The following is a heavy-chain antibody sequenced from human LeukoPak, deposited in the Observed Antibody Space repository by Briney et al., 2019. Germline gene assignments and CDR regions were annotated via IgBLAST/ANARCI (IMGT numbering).Heavy chain of an antibody. CDR3: ARGWAMVRGVIDFDY. D-gene: IGHD3-10*01. Sequence: GGSLRLSCAASGFTFSSYEMNWVRQAPGKGLEWVSYISSSGSTIYYADSVKGRFTISRDNAKNSLYLQVNSLRAEDTAVYYCARGWAMVRGVIDFDYWGQGTLVTVSS. V-gene: IGHV3-48*03. CDR2: ISSSGSTI. CDR1: GFTFSSYE. J-gene: IGHJ4*02.